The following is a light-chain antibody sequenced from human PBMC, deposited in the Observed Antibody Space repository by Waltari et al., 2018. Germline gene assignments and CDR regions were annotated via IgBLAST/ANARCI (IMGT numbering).Light chain of an antibody. V-gene: IGKV1-6*01. CDR2: AAS. Sequence: AIQITQSPSSLSASVGDRVTITCRASQGIRNDLGWYQQKPGKAPKLLIYAASSLQSGVPSRFSGSGSGTDFTLTISSLQPEDFATYYCLQDYNYHFGGGTKVEIK. J-gene: IGKJ4*01. CDR3: LQDYNYH. CDR1: QGIRND.